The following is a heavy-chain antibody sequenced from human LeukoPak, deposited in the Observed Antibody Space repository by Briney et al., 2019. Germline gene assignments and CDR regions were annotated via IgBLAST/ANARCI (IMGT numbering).Heavy chain of an antibody. CDR3: ARQEYYYDSSGYFYQ. D-gene: IGHD3-22*01. CDR2: IYYSGNT. V-gene: IGHV4-39*01. J-gene: IGHJ4*02. CDR1: GGSISSSGYY. Sequence: SETLSLTCTVSGGSISSSGYYWGWIRQPPGKGLQWIGSIYYSGNTYYNPSLKSRVTLSVDTSKNQFSLKLSSVTAADTAVYYCARQEYYYDSSGYFYQWGQGTLVTVSA.